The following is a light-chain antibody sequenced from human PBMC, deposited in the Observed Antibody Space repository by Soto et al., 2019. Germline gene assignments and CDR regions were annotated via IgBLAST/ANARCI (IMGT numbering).Light chain of an antibody. CDR2: EVS. CDR3: SSYTSSTTRV. Sequence: QSALTQPASVSGSPGQSITISCTGTSSDVGGYNYVSWYQQHPGKAPKLIIYEVSNRPSGVSTRFSGSKSGNTASLTISDLQAEDEADYYCSSYTSSTTRVFGGGTKLTVL. V-gene: IGLV2-14*01. J-gene: IGLJ2*01. CDR1: SSDVGGYNY.